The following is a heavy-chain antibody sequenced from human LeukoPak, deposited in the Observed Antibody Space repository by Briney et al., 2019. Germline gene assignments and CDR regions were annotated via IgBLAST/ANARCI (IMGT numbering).Heavy chain of an antibody. Sequence: PSETLSLTCAVSGYSISSGYYWGWIRQPPGKGLEWIGSIYHSGSTYYNPSLKSRVTISVDTSKNQFSLKLSSVTAADTAVYYCARDVDSSGYIDYWGQGTLVTVSS. D-gene: IGHD3-22*01. CDR3: ARDVDSSGYIDY. V-gene: IGHV4-38-2*02. J-gene: IGHJ4*02. CDR2: IYHSGST. CDR1: GYSISSGYY.